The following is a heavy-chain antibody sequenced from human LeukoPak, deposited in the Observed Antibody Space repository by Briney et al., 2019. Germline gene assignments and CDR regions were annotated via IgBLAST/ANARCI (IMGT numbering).Heavy chain of an antibody. CDR2: ISGSGGST. CDR3: AKEYEPYSSGLRYFDY. Sequence: GGSLRLSCAASGFTFSSYAMSWVRQAPGKGLEWVSAISGSGGSTYYADSVKGRFTISRDNSKNTLYLQMNSLRAEDTAVYYCAKEYEPYSSGLRYFDYWGQGTLVTASS. CDR1: GFTFSSYA. J-gene: IGHJ4*02. V-gene: IGHV3-23*01. D-gene: IGHD6-19*01.